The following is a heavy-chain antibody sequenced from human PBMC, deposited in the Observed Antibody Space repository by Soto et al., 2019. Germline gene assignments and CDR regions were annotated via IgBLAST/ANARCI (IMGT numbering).Heavy chain of an antibody. V-gene: IGHV4-34*01. CDR3: ASITMVRGVTPR. CDR2: INHSGST. Sequence: PSETLSLTCAVYGGSFSGYYWSWIPQPPGKGLEWIGEINHSGSTNYNPSLKSRVTISVDTSKNQFSLKLSSVTAADTAVYYCASITMVRGVTPRWGQGTLVTAPQ. D-gene: IGHD3-10*01. J-gene: IGHJ4*02. CDR1: GGSFSGYY.